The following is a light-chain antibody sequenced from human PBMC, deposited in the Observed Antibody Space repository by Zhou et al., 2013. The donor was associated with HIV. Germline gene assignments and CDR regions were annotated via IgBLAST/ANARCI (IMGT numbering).Light chain of an antibody. CDR2: ATS. V-gene: IGKV1D-16*01. CDR3: QQYAIKPPT. CDR1: RDIRNW. Sequence: DVQMTQSPSSVSASVGDRVIITCRASRDIRNWLAWYQKKAESAPKSLIFATSNLQSGVSSRFNGAGSGTNFTLTINNFQPDDFASYYCQQYAIKPPTFGPGTKVDVK. J-gene: IGKJ3*01.